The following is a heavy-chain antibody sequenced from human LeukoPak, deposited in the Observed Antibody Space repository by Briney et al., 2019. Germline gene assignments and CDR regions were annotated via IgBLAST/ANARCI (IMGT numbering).Heavy chain of an antibody. V-gene: IGHV3-21*01. CDR2: ISSSSSYI. D-gene: IGHD3-22*01. CDR3: ARDYYYDSSGYYPEAFDI. CDR1: GFTFSSYS. Sequence: GGSLRLPCAASGFTFSSYSMNWVRQAPGKGLEWVSSISSSSSYIYYADSVKGRFTISRDNAKNSLYLQMNSLRAEDPAVYYCARDYYYDSSGYYPEAFDIWGQGTMVTVSS. J-gene: IGHJ3*02.